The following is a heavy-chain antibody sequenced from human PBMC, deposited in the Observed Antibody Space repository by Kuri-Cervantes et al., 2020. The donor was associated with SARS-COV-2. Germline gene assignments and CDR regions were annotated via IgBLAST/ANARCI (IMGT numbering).Heavy chain of an antibody. CDR2: IWYDGGNK. D-gene: IGHD2-2*01. CDR3: ARVIRHWSPQYCSSTSCSHWYFDL. J-gene: IGHJ2*01. V-gene: IGHV3-33*01. Sequence: GGSLRLSCAASGFTFSSYGMHWVRQAPGKGLEWVAVIWYDGGNKYYADSVKGRFTISRDNSKNTLYLQMNSLRAEDTAVYYCARVIRHWSPQYCSSTSCSHWYFDLWGRGTLVTVSS. CDR1: GFTFSSYG.